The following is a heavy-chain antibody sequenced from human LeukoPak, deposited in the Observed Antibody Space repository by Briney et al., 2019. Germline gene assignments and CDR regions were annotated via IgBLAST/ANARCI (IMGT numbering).Heavy chain of an antibody. V-gene: IGHV4-59*01. CDR1: GGSISSYY. J-gene: IGHJ6*03. CDR2: IYYSGST. CDR3: ARGPYYYMDV. Sequence: SETLSLTCSVSGGSISSYYWSWIRQPPGKGLEWIGYIYYSGSTNYNPSLKSRVTISVDTSKNQFSLKLSSVTAADTAVYYCARGPYYYMDVWGKGTTVTVSS.